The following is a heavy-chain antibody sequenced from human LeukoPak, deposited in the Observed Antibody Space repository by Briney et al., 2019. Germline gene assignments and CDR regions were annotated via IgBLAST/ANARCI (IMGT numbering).Heavy chain of an antibody. CDR3: AIGWYYFDY. D-gene: IGHD6-19*01. CDR2: IYYSGST. J-gene: IGHJ4*02. CDR1: GGSISSYY. Sequence: SETLSLTCTVSGGSISSYYWSWIRQPPGKGLEWIGFIYYSGSTNYNPSLKSRVTISVDTSRNQFSLKLSSVTAADTAVYYCAIGWYYFDYWGQGALVTVSS. V-gene: IGHV4-59*01.